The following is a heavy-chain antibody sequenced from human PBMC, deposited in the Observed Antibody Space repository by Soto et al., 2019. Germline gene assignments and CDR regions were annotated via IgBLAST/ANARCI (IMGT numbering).Heavy chain of an antibody. D-gene: IGHD5-12*01. J-gene: IGHJ5*02. CDR2: IYYSGST. V-gene: IGHV4-39*01. CDR3: ARHESGDIVALNWFDP. Sequence: QLQLQESGPGLVKPSETLSLTCTVSGGSISSSSYYWGWIRQPPGKGLEWIGSIYYSGSTYYNPSLKSRVTISVDTSKNQFSLKLSSVTAADTAVYYCARHESGDIVALNWFDPWCQGTLVTVSS. CDR1: GGSISSSSYY.